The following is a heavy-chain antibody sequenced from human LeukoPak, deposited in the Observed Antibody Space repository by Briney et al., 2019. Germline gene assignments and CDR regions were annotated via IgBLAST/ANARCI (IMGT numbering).Heavy chain of an antibody. V-gene: IGHV4-61*02. J-gene: IGHJ4*02. CDR2: IYTSGST. CDR3: ARRKGIGGVIGY. Sequence: PSETLSLTCTVSGGSISSGSYYWSWIRQPAGKGLEWIGRIYTSGSTNYNPSLKSRVTISVDTSKNQFSLKLSSVTAADTAVYYCARRKGIGGVIGYWGQGTLVTVSS. CDR1: GGSISSGSYY. D-gene: IGHD3-16*02.